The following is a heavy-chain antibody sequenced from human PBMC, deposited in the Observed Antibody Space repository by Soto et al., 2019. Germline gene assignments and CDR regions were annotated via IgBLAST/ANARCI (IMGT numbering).Heavy chain of an antibody. Sequence: SETLSLTCTVSGGSISSYYWSWIRQPPGKGLEWIGYMYYSGSTYYNPSLKSRVTISVDTSKNQFSLKLSSVTAADTAVYYCASEWLVVVPAAIFGSRDAVAGTVSPLDYWAREPWSPSPQ. CDR1: GGSISSYY. D-gene: IGHD2-2*01. CDR3: ASEWLVVVPAAIFGSRDAVAGTVSPLDY. CDR2: MYYSGST. V-gene: IGHV4-59*04. J-gene: IGHJ4*02.